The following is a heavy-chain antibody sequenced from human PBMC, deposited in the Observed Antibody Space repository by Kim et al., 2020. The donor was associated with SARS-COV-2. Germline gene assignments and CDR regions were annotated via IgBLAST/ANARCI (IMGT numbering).Heavy chain of an antibody. D-gene: IGHD3-22*01. CDR3: ARDDSSGYFNWFDP. Sequence: ANAVKGRFTISKDNAKNTLYLHMNSLRAEDTAVYYCARDDSSGYFNWFDPWGQGTLVTVSS. J-gene: IGHJ5*02. V-gene: IGHV3-30*01.